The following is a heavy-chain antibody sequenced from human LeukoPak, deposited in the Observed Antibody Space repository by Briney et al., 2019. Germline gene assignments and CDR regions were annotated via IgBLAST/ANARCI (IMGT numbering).Heavy chain of an antibody. CDR1: GGSISSSSYY. J-gene: IGHJ4*02. CDR2: IYYSGST. CDR3: ARLTSNHYYGSGSYLDY. V-gene: IGHV4-39*01. Sequence: PSETLSLTCTVSGGSISSSSYYSGWIRQPPGKGLEWIGSIYYSGSTYYNPSLKSRVTISVDTSKNQFSLKLSSVTAADTAVYYCARLTSNHYYGSGSYLDYWGQGTLVTVSS. D-gene: IGHD3-10*01.